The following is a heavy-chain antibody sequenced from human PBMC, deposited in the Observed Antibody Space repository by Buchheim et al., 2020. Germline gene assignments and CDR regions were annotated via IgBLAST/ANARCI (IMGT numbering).Heavy chain of an antibody. CDR3: ARATGSGWYFDL. CDR2: INPSGGST. V-gene: IGHV1-46*01. D-gene: IGHD6-19*01. J-gene: IGHJ2*01. Sequence: QVQLVQSGAEVKKPGPSVKVSCKASGYTFTSYYMHWVRQAPGQGLEWMGMINPSGGSTTYAQKLQGRVTMTRDTSTSTVYMELSSLRSEDTAVYYCARATGSGWYFDLWGRGTL. CDR1: GYTFTSYY.